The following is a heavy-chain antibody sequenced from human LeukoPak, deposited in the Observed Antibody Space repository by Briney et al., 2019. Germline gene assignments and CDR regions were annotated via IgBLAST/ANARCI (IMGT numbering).Heavy chain of an antibody. CDR1: GYTFTSYY. Sequence: ASVKVSCNASGYTFTSYYINWVRQATGQGLEWRKGNNHNSGNTGYAQKFQGRVTVARNTSISTAYMELSSLRSEDTAVYYCARGNVDIVATIDYFDYWGQGTLVTVSS. CDR3: ARGNVDIVATIDYFDY. CDR2: NNHNSGNT. J-gene: IGHJ4*02. V-gene: IGHV1-8*01. D-gene: IGHD5-12*01.